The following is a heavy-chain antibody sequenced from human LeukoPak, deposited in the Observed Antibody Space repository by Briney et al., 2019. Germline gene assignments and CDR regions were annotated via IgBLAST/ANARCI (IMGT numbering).Heavy chain of an antibody. CDR2: IYDRGPA. D-gene: IGHD3-10*01. CDR3: ARSRQASGLFNS. CDR1: GYAITSGGFS. V-gene: IGHV4-30-2*01. J-gene: IGHJ5*01. Sequence: PSETLSLTCPVSGYAITSGGFSWNWIRQPPGKGLEWIGCIYDRGPAYYNPSLKSRFTISVDRPKNQFFLNVTSLTAADTAVYYCARSRQASGLFNSWGQGTLVVVSS.